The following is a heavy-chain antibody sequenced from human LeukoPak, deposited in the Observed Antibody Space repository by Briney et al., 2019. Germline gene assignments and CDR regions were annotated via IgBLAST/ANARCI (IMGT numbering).Heavy chain of an antibody. Sequence: PGGSLRLSCEASGFTFTTYWIHWVRQGPGKGLVWVSRIKYDGSTSNYADSVKGRFTISRDNSKNTLYLQMNSLRPEDTAVYYCARFIAAAGTRYFQHWGQGTLVTVSS. V-gene: IGHV3-74*01. D-gene: IGHD6-13*01. J-gene: IGHJ1*01. CDR1: GFTFTTYW. CDR3: ARFIAAAGTRYFQH. CDR2: IKYDGSTS.